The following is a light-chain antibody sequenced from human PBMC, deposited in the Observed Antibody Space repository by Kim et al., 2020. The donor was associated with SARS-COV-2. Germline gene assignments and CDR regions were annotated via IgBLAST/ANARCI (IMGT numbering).Light chain of an antibody. CDR1: KLGDKY. CDR3: QAWDSSTVV. Sequence: SYELTQPPSVSVSPGQTASITRSGDKLGDKYACWYQQKPGQSPVLVIYQDSKRPSGIPERFSGSNSGNTATLTIRGTQAMDGADYYCQAWDSSTVVFGGGTQLAVL. J-gene: IGLJ2*01. CDR2: QDS. V-gene: IGLV3-1*01.